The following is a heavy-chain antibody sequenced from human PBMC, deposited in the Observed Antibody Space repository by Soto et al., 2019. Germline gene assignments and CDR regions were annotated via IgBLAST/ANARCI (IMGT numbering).Heavy chain of an antibody. CDR1: GYSFTSHW. CDR2: IDPSDSYT. CDR3: ARGDTALSYWYFDL. D-gene: IGHD5-18*01. Sequence: EVQLVQSGAEVKKPGESLRIFCKGSGYSFTSHWISWVRQMPGKGLEWMGRIDPSDSYTSYSPSFQGHVTISADKSISTVYLQWSSLKASDTATYYCARGDTALSYWYFDLWGRGTLVTVSS. J-gene: IGHJ2*01. V-gene: IGHV5-10-1*01.